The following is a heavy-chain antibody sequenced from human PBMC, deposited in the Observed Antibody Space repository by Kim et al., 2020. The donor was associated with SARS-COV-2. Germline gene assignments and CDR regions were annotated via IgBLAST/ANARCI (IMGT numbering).Heavy chain of an antibody. Sequence: GGSLRLSCAASGIIFSNVVMSWFRQAPGKGLEWVSDIGADGGATYYADSVKGRFIVSRDNSKSTMYLQMSSLRAEDTAVYYCAVRERISVWGQGTLVTVSS. V-gene: IGHV3-23*01. D-gene: IGHD2-15*01. J-gene: IGHJ4*02. CDR3: AVRERISV. CDR1: GIIFSNVV. CDR2: IGADGGAT.